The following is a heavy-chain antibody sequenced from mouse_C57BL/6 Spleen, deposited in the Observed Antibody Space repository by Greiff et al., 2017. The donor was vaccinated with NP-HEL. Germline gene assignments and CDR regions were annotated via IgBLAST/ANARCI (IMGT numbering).Heavy chain of an antibody. CDR2: INPNNGGT. V-gene: IGHV1-26*01. D-gene: IGHD4-1*01. J-gene: IGHJ2*01. CDR3: ARSRTWAYYFDY. CDR1: GYTFTDYY. Sequence: VQLQQSGPELVKPGASVKISCKASGYTFTDYYMNWVKQSHGKSLEWIGDINPNNGGTSYNQESKGKATLTVDKSSSTAYMELRSLTSEDSAVYYWARSRTWAYYFDYWGQGTTLTVSS.